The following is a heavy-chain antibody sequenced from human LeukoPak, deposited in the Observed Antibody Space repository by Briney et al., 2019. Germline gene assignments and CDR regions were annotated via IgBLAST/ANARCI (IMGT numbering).Heavy chain of an antibody. CDR2: INIDGSST. Sequence: GGSLRLSCAASGFTFSSYWMHCGRQAPGKGLGCVSRINIDGSSTRYADSVTGRFTISRDNAKNTLYLQMNSLRAEDTAVYYCARDRRRDDYKFVDYWGQGALVTVSS. CDR1: GFTFSSYW. D-gene: IGHD5-24*01. V-gene: IGHV3-74*01. CDR3: ARDRRRDDYKFVDY. J-gene: IGHJ4*02.